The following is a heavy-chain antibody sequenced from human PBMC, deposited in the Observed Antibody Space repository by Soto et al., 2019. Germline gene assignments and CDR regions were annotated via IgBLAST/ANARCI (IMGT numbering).Heavy chain of an antibody. D-gene: IGHD1-26*01. J-gene: IGHJ6*02. V-gene: IGHV1-18*01. CDR2: ISAYNGNT. Sequence: ASVKVSCKASGYTFTSYGISWVRQAPGQGLEWMGWISAYNGNTNYAQKLQGRVTMTTDTSTSTAYMELRSLRSDDTAVYYCARAPGIVGATFRYYYYGMDVWGQGTTVTVSS. CDR3: ARAPGIVGATFRYYYYGMDV. CDR1: GYTFTSYG.